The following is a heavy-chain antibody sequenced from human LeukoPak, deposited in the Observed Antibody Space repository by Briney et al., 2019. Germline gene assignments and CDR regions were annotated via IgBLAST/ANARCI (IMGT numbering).Heavy chain of an antibody. CDR2: IYYSGST. CDR3: ARLWVDRYGSGEDYKNWFDP. D-gene: IGHD3-10*01. CDR1: GGSISSYY. J-gene: IGHJ5*02. V-gene: IGHV4-59*08. Sequence: PSETLSLTCTVSGGSISSYYWSWIRQPPGKGLEWIGYIYYSGSTNYNPSLKSRVTISVDTSKNQFSLKLSSVTAADTAVYYCARLWVDRYGSGEDYKNWFDPWGQGTLVTVSS.